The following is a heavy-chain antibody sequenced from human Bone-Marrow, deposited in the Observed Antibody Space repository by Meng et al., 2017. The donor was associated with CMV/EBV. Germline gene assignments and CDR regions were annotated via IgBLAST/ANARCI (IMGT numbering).Heavy chain of an antibody. D-gene: IGHD2-2*02. CDR3: ARVYCSSTSCYKEFDY. Sequence: GESLKISCAASGFTVSSSYLSWVRQAPGQGLEWVSVIYSGGSTYYADSVKGRFTISRDNSKNTLYLQMNSLRAEDTAVYYCARVYCSSTSCYKEFDYWGQGTLVTVSS. J-gene: IGHJ4*02. CDR1: GFTVSSSY. CDR2: IYSGGST. V-gene: IGHV3-53*01.